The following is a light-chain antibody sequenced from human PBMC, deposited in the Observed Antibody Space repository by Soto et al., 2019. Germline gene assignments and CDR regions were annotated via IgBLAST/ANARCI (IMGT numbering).Light chain of an antibody. CDR1: EPINKY. V-gene: IGKV1-39*01. CDR2: TAS. J-gene: IGKJ1*01. Sequence: DIQMTQSPSSLSASIGDRVTITCRASEPINKYLNWYQQKPGKPPKLLSYTASTLPSGFPSRFSGSRPGTNFTLTINSLQPEDFSTYYCQQSYKTPQTFGQGTKVEIK. CDR3: QQSYKTPQT.